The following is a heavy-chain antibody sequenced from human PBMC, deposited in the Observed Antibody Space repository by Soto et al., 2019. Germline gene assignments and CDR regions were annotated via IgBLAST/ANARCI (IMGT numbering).Heavy chain of an antibody. CDR2: ISTYNGNT. D-gene: IGHD4-17*01. V-gene: IGHV1-18*01. J-gene: IGHJ4*02. CDR1: GYTFTSNG. Sequence: QVQLVPSGAEVKKPGTSVKVSCKASGYTFTSNGISWVRQAPGQGLEWMRWISTYNGNTNYAQKLQGRVTMTRDTSTSIAYMELRDLRSDDTAVYYCARDGYGDYGYWGQGSLVTVSS. CDR3: ARDGYGDYGY.